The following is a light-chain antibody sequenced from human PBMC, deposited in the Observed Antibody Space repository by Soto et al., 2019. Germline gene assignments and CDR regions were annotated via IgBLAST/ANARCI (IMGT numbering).Light chain of an antibody. CDR3: QHYDHLPPLS. J-gene: IGKJ4*01. CDR1: QDIKNY. CDR2: DAS. Sequence: DIQMTQSPSSLSASVGDRVTITCQASQDIKNYLNWYQQKPGKAPNLLIYDASNLKTGVPSRFXGSGYGTHFTFTISSLQPEDIATYYCQHYDHLPPLSFGGGTKVEIK. V-gene: IGKV1-33*01.